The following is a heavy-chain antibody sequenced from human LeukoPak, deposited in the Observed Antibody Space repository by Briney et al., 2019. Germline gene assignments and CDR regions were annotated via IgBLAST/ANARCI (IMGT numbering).Heavy chain of an antibody. V-gene: IGHV4-59*08. CDR3: ARQGNTYGKFDY. CDR1: GGSISSYY. Sequence: PSETLSLTCTVSGGSISSYYWSWIRQSPGKGLGWIGYIYYSGSTNYNPSLKSRVTISVDTSKNHFSLKLSSVTAADTAVYYCARQGNTYGKFDYWGQGTLVTVSS. J-gene: IGHJ4*02. D-gene: IGHD5-18*01. CDR2: IYYSGST.